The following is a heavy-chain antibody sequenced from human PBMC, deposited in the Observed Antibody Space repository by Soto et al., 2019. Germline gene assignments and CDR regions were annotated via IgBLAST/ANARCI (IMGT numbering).Heavy chain of an antibody. CDR2: INHRGST. Sequence: QVQLQQWGAGLLKPSETLSLTCVVYGGSFSGYYWSWIRQSPGKGLEWIGVINHRGSTNYNPSLGSRGTLSGDTSKNQLSLILPSVTAAETALSYSAVDAVRKMTTCWGGNWFEPWGQATLV. CDR1: GGSFSGYY. J-gene: IGHJ5*02. V-gene: IGHV4-34*01. CDR3: AVDAVRKMTTCWGGNWFEP. D-gene: IGHD2-2*01.